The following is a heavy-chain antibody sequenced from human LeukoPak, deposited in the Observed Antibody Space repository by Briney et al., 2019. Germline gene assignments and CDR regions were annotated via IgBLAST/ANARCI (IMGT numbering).Heavy chain of an antibody. CDR3: ARASPYYYDSSGYYLFDY. D-gene: IGHD3-22*01. CDR2: IYYSGST. Sequence: SETLSLTCTVSGGSISNYYWSWIRQPPGKGLDWIGYIYYSGSTNYNPSLKSRVTISVDTSKSQFSLKLSSVTAADTAVYYCARASPYYYDSSGYYLFDYWGQGTLVTVSS. J-gene: IGHJ4*02. CDR1: GGSISNYY. V-gene: IGHV4-59*01.